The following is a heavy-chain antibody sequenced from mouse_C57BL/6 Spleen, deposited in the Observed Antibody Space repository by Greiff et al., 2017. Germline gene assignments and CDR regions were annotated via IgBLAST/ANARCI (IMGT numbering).Heavy chain of an antibody. J-gene: IGHJ2*01. CDR2: IDPEDGDT. Sequence: VHVQQSGAELVKPGASVKLSCTASGFNIKDYYMHWVKQRTEQGLEWIGRIDPEDGDTKYAPKFQGKATITADTSSNTAYLQLSSLTSKYTAVYYCARSRWTHYWDYGGQGTTLTVSS. V-gene: IGHV14-2*01. CDR3: ARSRWTHYWDY. CDR1: GFNIKDYY.